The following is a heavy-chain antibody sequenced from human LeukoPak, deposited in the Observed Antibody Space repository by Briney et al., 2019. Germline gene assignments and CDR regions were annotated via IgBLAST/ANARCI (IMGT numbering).Heavy chain of an antibody. V-gene: IGHV1-3*01. J-gene: IGHJ4*02. Sequence: ASVKVSCKASGYTFTRYAMHWVRRAPGQRLEWMGWINADNGDTKYSQKFQGRVTITADESTSTAYMELSSLRSEDTAVYYCARLYSGDGYKVFDYWGQGTLVTVSS. CDR3: ARLYSGDGYKVFDY. D-gene: IGHD5-24*01. CDR2: INADNGDT. CDR1: GYTFTRYA.